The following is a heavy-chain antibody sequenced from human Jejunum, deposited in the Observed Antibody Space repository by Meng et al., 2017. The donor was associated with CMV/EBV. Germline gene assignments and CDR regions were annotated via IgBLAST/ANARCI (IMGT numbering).Heavy chain of an antibody. CDR2: LWYDGSRK. Sequence: SGFPLNSYGIHCVRQFPSKGLEWVAVLWYDGSRKYFADSVQGRFSISRDASKNTVYLQMNSLRAEDTAVYYCARDNDGSSHYSQFDYWGQGTLVTVSS. J-gene: IGHJ4*02. CDR1: GFPLNSYG. V-gene: IGHV3-33*01. D-gene: IGHD3-22*01. CDR3: ARDNDGSSHYSQFDY.